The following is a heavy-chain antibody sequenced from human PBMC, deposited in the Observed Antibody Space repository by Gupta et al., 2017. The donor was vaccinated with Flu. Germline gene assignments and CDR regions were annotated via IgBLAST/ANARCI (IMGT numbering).Heavy chain of an antibody. CDR1: GDSVSNNRAA. J-gene: IGHJ4*02. V-gene: IGHV6-1*01. CDR3: AKERQWLGQDADGNFEC. D-gene: IGHD6-19*01. Sequence: QVQLQQSGPGLVRPSQTLSLTCAISGDSVSNNRAAWNWIRQSPSRGLEWLGRTYYRSNWGYDYAVSVKRRISINPDTSKKQFSLQLNSVTTEETALDYCAKERQWLGQDADGNFECWGQGTLVTVSS. CDR2: TYYRSNWGY.